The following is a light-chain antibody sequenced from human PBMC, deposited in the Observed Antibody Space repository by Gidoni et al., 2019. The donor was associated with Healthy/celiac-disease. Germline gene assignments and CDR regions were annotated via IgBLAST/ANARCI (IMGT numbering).Light chain of an antibody. CDR1: QSISRD. V-gene: IGKV1-39*01. CDR2: AAS. J-gene: IGKJ3*01. CDR3: QQSYSTPCT. Sequence: DIQMTQSPSSLSASVGDRVTITCRASQSISRDLNWYQQKPGKAPKLLIYAASSLQSGVPSRFSGSGSGTDFTLTISSLQPEDFATYYCQQSYSTPCTFGPGTKVDIK.